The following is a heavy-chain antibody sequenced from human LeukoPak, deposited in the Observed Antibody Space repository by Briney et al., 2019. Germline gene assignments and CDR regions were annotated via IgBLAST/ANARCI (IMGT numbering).Heavy chain of an antibody. CDR1: GFTFSSYA. CDR3: AKESSDSSGYFYYSDY. CDR2: ISGSDGTA. J-gene: IGHJ4*02. D-gene: IGHD3-22*01. Sequence: GGSLRLSCAASGFTFSSYAMSWVRQAPGKGLEWVSRISGSDGTANWADSVRGRFTISRDNPRNTLYLQMNSLRAEDTAVYYCAKESSDSSGYFYYSDYWGQGTLVTVSS. V-gene: IGHV3-23*01.